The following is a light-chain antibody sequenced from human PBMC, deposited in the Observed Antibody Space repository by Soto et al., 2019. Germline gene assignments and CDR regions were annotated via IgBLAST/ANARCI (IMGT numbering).Light chain of an antibody. CDR3: QQRSNWIT. V-gene: IGKV3D-20*02. CDR2: GAS. CDR1: QSVSNN. Sequence: EIVLTQSPATLSVSPGERATLSCRASQSVSNNLAWYQQKSGQPPRLLIYGASTRATGIPDRFSGSVSGTDFTLTITRLEPEDFAVYYCQQRSNWITFGQGTRLEIK. J-gene: IGKJ5*01.